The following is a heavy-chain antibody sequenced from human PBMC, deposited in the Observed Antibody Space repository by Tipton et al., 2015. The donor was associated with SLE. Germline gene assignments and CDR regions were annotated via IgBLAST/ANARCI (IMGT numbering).Heavy chain of an antibody. J-gene: IGHJ5*02. Sequence: LRLSCTVSGGSMSSGIYCWHWIRQPAGKGLEWIGHIYTSGSTHYNPSLKSRVTISVDTSKNQFSLRLNSVTAADTAVYYCARMQGLYVNWFDLWGQGTLATV. CDR1: GGSMSSGIYC. V-gene: IGHV4-61*09. CDR3: ARMQGLYVNWFDL. CDR2: IYTSGST. D-gene: IGHD6-25*01.